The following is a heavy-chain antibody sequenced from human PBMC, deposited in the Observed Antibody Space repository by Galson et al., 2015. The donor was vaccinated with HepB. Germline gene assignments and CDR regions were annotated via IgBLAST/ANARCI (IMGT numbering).Heavy chain of an antibody. V-gene: IGHV3-49*03. CDR2: IRSKAYGGTT. D-gene: IGHD2-2*01. CDR3: TRDERVVPAAKWEGYYYYYGMDV. J-gene: IGHJ6*02. Sequence: SLRLSCAASGFTFGDYAMSWFRQAPGKGLEWVGFIRSKAYGGTTEYAASVKGRFTISRDDSKSIAYLQMNSLKTEDTAVYYCTRDERVVPAAKWEGYYYYYGMDVWGQGTTVTVSS. CDR1: GFTFGDYA.